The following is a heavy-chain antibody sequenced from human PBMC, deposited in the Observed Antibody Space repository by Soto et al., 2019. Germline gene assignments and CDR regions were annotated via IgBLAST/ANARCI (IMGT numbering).Heavy chain of an antibody. CDR3: ARLSQYCYDSSGYPVNWFDP. J-gene: IGHJ5*02. D-gene: IGHD3-22*01. CDR1: GGSISSGGYY. V-gene: IGHV4-31*03. CDR2: IYYSGST. Sequence: ASETLSLTCTVSGGSISSGGYYWSWIRQHPGKGLEWIGYIYYSGSTYYNPSLKSRVTISVDTSKNQFSLKLSSVTAADTAVYYCARLSQYCYDSSGYPVNWFDPWGQGTLVTVSS.